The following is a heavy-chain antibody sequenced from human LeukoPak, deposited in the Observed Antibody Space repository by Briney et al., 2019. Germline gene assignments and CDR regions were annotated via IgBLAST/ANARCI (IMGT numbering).Heavy chain of an antibody. CDR1: GGTNYA. CDR2: IIPVLDVA. CDR3: ARGDSDDSGDFRTFEF. D-gene: IGHD4-17*01. Sequence: GASVKVSCKVSGGTNYALSWVRQAPGQGLEWMGGIIPVLDVANSARKFQGRVTFTADKSTNTAYMELSSLRSEDTAMYFCARGDSDDSGDFRTFEFWGQGTRVTVSS. J-gene: IGHJ4*02. V-gene: IGHV1-69*10.